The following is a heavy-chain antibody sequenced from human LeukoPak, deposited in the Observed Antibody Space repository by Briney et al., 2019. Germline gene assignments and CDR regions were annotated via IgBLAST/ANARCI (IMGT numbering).Heavy chain of an antibody. Sequence: GASVKVSCKASGYTFTSYDINWVRQATGQGLEWMGWMNPNSGNTGYAQKFQGRVTMTRNTSISTAYMELSSLRSEDTAVYYCARGRPHYDILTGYNAFDIWGQGTMVTVSS. CDR3: ARGRPHYDILTGYNAFDI. V-gene: IGHV1-8*01. CDR1: GYTFTSYD. J-gene: IGHJ3*02. CDR2: MNPNSGNT. D-gene: IGHD3-9*01.